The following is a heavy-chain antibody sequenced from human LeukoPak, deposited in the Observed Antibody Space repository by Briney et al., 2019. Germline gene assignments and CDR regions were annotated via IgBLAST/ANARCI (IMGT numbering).Heavy chain of an antibody. Sequence: SETLSLTCAVYGGSFSGYYWSWIRQPPGKGLEWIGEINHSGSTNYNPSLKSRVTISVDTSKNQFSLKLSSVTAADTAVYYCARAGGALFDYWGQGTLVIVSS. J-gene: IGHJ4*02. CDR1: GGSFSGYY. V-gene: IGHV4-34*01. CDR3: ARAGGALFDY. D-gene: IGHD3-16*01. CDR2: INHSGST.